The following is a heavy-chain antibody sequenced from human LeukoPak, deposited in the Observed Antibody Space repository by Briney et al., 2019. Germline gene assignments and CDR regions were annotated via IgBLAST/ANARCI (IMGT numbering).Heavy chain of an antibody. Sequence: GASVKVSCKASGYTFTSYGISWVRQAPGQGLEWMGWISAYNGNTNYAQKLQGRVTMTTDTSTSTAYMELRSLRSDDTAVYYCARVVAADSSGWYLRGALLDYWGQGTLVTVSS. CDR2: ISAYNGNT. CDR3: ARVVAADSSGWYLRGALLDY. V-gene: IGHV1-18*01. J-gene: IGHJ4*02. CDR1: GYTFTSYG. D-gene: IGHD6-19*01.